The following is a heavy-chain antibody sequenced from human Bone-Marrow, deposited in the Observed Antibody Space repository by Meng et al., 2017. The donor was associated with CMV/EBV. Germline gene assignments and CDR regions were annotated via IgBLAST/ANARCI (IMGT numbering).Heavy chain of an antibody. V-gene: IGHV4-30-4*08. Sequence: AGGSINCGDYCWRWVRQPPGKGLEWIGCIYYSGATYSNPSLRSRVTISINTSNSQFSLRLTSVTAADAAVYVCARVDRGEYYGMDVWGQGTMVTVSS. D-gene: IGHD3-10*01. J-gene: IGHJ6*02. CDR2: IYYSGAT. CDR3: ARVDRGEYYGMDV. CDR1: GGSINCGDYC.